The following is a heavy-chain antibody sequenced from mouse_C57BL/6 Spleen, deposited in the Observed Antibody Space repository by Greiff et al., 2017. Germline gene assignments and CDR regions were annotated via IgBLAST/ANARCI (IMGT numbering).Heavy chain of an antibody. J-gene: IGHJ2*01. CDR2: ISGGGGNT. Sequence: EVQGVESGGGLVKPGGSLKLSCAASGFTFSSYSMSWVRQTPEKRLEWVATISGGGGNTYYPDSVKGRFTISRDNAKNTLYLQMSSLRSEDTALYYCARGGYLHVYYFDDWGQGTTLTVSS. D-gene: IGHD2-3*01. V-gene: IGHV5-9*01. CDR1: GFTFSSYS. CDR3: ARGGYLHVYYFDD.